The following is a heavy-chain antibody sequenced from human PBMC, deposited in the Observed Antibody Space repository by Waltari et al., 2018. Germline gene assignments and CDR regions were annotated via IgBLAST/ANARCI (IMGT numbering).Heavy chain of an antibody. CDR2: ISYDGSNK. D-gene: IGHD5-12*01. Sequence: QVQLVESGGGVVQPGRSLRLSCAASGFTFRSYAMHWVRQAPGKGLEWVAVISYDGSNKYYADSVKGRFTISRDNSKNTLYLQMNSLRAEDTAVYYCASPGKGEATIDYWGQGTLVTVSS. V-gene: IGHV3-30-3*01. CDR3: ASPGKGEATIDY. CDR1: GFTFRSYA. J-gene: IGHJ4*02.